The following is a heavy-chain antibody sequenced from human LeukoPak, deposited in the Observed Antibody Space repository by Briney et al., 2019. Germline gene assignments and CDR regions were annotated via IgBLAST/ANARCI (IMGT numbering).Heavy chain of an antibody. V-gene: IGHV4-39*01. J-gene: IGHJ4*02. CDR3: FLRVGATGFDY. CDR2: IYYSGST. D-gene: IGHD1-26*01. CDR1: GGSISSSSYY. Sequence: SETLSLTCTVSGGSISSSSYYWGWIRQPPGKGLEWIGSIYYSGSTYYNPSLQSRVTISVDTSKNQFSLKLSSVTAADTAVYYCFLRVGATGFDYWGQGTLVTVSS.